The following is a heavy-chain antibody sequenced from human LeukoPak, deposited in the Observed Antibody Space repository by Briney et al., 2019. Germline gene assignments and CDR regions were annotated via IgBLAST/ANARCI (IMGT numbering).Heavy chain of an antibody. CDR2: IYYSGST. CDR1: GGSISSGGYY. V-gene: IGHV4-31*03. Sequence: SETLSLTCTVFGGSISSGGYYWSWIRQHPGKGLEWIGYIYYSGSTYYNPSLKSRVTISVDTSKNQFSLKLSSVTAADTAVYYCARDSRDLDYSYYYGMDVWGQGTTVTVSS. D-gene: IGHD4-11*01. J-gene: IGHJ6*02. CDR3: ARDSRDLDYSYYYGMDV.